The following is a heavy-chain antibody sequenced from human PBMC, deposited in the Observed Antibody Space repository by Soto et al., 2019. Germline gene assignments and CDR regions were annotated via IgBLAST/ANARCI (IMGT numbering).Heavy chain of an antibody. V-gene: IGHV2-5*02. J-gene: IGHJ4*02. Sequence: QITLKESGTTLVKPTQTLTLTCTFSGFSLNTRGVGVGWIRQPPGKALEWLALIYSDDDKRYSPSLRSRVTVTKDTSKNQVVLMITNMDPSDTATYYCAHRLGSSRFFDYWGQGTLVTVSS. CDR3: AHRLGSSRFFDY. CDR2: IYSDDDK. CDR1: GFSLNTRGVG. D-gene: IGHD6-13*01.